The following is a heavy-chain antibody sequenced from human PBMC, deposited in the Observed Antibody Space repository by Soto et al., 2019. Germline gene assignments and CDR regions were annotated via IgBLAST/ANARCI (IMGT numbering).Heavy chain of an antibody. CDR3: ERGNTKIFGVSVIAWFDP. Sequence: SSETLSLTCSVSGGSISSGDSYWSWIRQPPGKGLEWVGYIYYTGNTYYNASLKRRLAMAVDTSKNQFSLKLTSVTAADTDVYYCERGNTKIFGVSVIAWFDPCGPGTLVTVS. J-gene: IGHJ5*02. CDR1: GGSISSGDSY. V-gene: IGHV4-31*03. D-gene: IGHD3-3*01. CDR2: IYYTGNT.